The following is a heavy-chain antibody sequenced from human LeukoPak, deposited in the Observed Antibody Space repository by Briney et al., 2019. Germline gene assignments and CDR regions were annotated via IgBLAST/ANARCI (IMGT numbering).Heavy chain of an antibody. CDR3: AKGGAATMRDGYNYYYYYMEV. CDR2: ISGSGGHT. V-gene: IGHV3-23*01. Sequence: GGSLRLSCAASGITFSSHAMSWVRQAPGKGLEWVSLISGSGGHTYYGDSVKGRFTIARDNSTNRLYLQMNSLRPEDTAVYYCAKGGAATMRDGYNYYYYYMEVWGRGTTVTVSS. J-gene: IGHJ6*03. CDR1: GITFSSHA. D-gene: IGHD5-24*01.